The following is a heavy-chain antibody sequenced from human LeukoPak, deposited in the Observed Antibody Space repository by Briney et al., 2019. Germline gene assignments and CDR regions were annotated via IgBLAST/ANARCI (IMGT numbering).Heavy chain of an antibody. CDR2: IYHSGST. CDR3: ARPPYDFWSGYYYFDY. V-gene: IGHV4-30-2*01. J-gene: IGHJ4*02. Sequence: SETLSLTCAVSGGSISSGGYSWSWIRQPPGKGLEWIGYIYHSGSTYYNPSLKSRATISVDRSKNQFSLKLSSVTAADTAVYYCARPPYDFWSGYYYFDYWGQGTLVTVSS. CDR1: GGSISSGGYS. D-gene: IGHD3-3*01.